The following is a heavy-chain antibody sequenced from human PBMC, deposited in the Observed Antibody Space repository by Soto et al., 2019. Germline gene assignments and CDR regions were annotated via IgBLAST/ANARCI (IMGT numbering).Heavy chain of an antibody. V-gene: IGHV1-46*01. D-gene: IGHD2-15*01. J-gene: IGHJ4*02. Sequence: QVQLVQSGAEVKKPGASVKVSCKASGYTFTSSYMHWVRQAPGQGLEWMGIINPSGGRTSNAQKCQSGVTMTRDTSTSPVYMELSSLRTEDTAVYYCARGCSGGSCYGYWGRGTLVTVCS. CDR1: GYTFTSSY. CDR2: INPSGGRT. CDR3: ARGCSGGSCYGY.